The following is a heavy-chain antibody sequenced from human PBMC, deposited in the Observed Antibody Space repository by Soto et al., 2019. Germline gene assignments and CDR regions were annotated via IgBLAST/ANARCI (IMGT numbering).Heavy chain of an antibody. Sequence: GASVKVSCKASGYTFTGYYMHWVRQAPGQGLEWMGWINPNSGGTNYAQKFQGWVTMTRDTSISTAYMELSRLRSDDTAVYYCARERYRYGYHYYGMDVWGQGTTVTVSS. CDR3: ARERYRYGYHYYGMDV. J-gene: IGHJ6*02. CDR1: GYTFTGYY. CDR2: INPNSGGT. D-gene: IGHD5-18*01. V-gene: IGHV1-2*04.